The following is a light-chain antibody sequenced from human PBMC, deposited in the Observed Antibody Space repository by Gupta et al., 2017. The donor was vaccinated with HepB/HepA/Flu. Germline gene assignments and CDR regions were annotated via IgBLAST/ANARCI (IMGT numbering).Light chain of an antibody. Sequence: QPVLTPPALASGSPGPSIIISCTGTSSDVGAYDYVFWYQQHPGKAPTVILYDVSNRPSGVAYRFSGSRSGNTASLTISGLQAEDEADYYCSSCTTHTTRVIFGGGTKLTVL. V-gene: IGLV2-14*03. CDR2: DVS. CDR1: SSDVGAYDY. J-gene: IGLJ2*01. CDR3: SSCTTHTTRVI.